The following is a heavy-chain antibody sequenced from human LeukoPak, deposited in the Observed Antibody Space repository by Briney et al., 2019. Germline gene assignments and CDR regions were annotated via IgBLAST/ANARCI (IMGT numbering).Heavy chain of an antibody. CDR2: ISGSGGST. D-gene: IGHD4-23*01. CDR3: ARGLGGNRDY. CDR1: GFTFSSYA. V-gene: IGHV3-23*01. J-gene: IGHJ4*02. Sequence: GGSLRLSCAASGFTFSSYAMSWVRQAPGKGPKWVSGISGSGGSTYYADSVKGRFTSSRDNSKNTLYLQMNSLRAEDTAVYYCARGLGGNRDYWGQGTLVTVSS.